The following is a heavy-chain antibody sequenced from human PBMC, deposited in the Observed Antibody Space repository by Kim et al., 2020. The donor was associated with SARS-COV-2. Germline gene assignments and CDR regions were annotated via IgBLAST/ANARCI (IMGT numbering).Heavy chain of an antibody. CDR3: TTVSMR. CDR2: VKSKTDGGTV. V-gene: IGHV3-15*01. Sequence: GGSLRLSCAVSGIRFSNAWMNWIRQTPGKGLEWIGRVKSKTDGGTVDYAAPVKGRFTISRDDSKNTLFLLMNSLKTEDSGVYYCTTVSMRWGQGTRVTVS. CDR1: GIRFSNAW. D-gene: IGHD2-2*01. J-gene: IGHJ4*02.